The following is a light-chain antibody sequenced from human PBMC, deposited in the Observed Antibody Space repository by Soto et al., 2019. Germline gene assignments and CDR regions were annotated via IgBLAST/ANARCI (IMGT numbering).Light chain of an antibody. V-gene: IGLV2-14*01. J-gene: IGLJ1*01. CDR3: SSYTTTSPLYV. CDR2: DVS. Sequence: QSALTQPASVSGSPGQSITISCTGTSSDVGGYNYVSWYQQHPGKAPKLMIYDVSNRPSGVTNRFSGSKSGNTASLAISGLQAGDEADYYCSSYTTTSPLYVFGTGTKVTVL. CDR1: SSDVGGYNY.